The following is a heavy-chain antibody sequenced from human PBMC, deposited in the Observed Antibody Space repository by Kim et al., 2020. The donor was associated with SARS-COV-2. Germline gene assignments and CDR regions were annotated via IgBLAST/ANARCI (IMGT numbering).Heavy chain of an antibody. CDR3: ARDATYGDAPPNDGFDV. CDR2: VNSLENRQ. J-gene: IGHJ3*01. V-gene: IGHV3-74*03. CDR1: GFSINTYW. D-gene: IGHD4-17*01. Sequence: LSLTCAASGFSINTYWMHWVRQVPGKGLVWVARVNSLENRQTYADSVKGRFSIYTDNAKNTLYLQMNSVRAEDTGVYYCARDATYGDAPPNDGFDVWGQGTMVIVAS.